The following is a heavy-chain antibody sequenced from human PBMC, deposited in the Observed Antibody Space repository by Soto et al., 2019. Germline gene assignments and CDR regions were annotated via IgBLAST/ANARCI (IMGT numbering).Heavy chain of an antibody. CDR3: ARGSSIAGLYYGMDV. CDR2: NYYSGVT. J-gene: IGHJ6*02. V-gene: IGHV4-31*03. CDR1: GGSISSGGYY. Sequence: LSLTCTVSGGSISSGGYYWTWIRQHPGKGLEWIGYNYYSGVTYYNPSLKSRVTISLDTSKNQFSLKLSSVTAADTAVYYCARGSSIAGLYYGMDVRGQGTTVTVSS. D-gene: IGHD6-6*01.